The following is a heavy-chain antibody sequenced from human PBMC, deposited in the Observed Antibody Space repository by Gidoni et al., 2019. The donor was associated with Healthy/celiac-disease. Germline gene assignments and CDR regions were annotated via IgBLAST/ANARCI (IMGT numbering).Heavy chain of an antibody. V-gene: IGHV4-59*01. J-gene: IGHJ4*02. CDR2: IYYSGST. CDR1: GGSISSYY. Sequence: QVQLQESGPGLVKPSETLSLTCTVAGGSISSYYWSWIRQPPGKGLEGIGYIYYSGSTNYNPSLKSRVTISVDTSKNQFSLKLSSVTAADTAVYYCAREIVGATGRYFDYWGQGTLVTVSS. CDR3: AREIVGATGRYFDY. D-gene: IGHD1-26*01.